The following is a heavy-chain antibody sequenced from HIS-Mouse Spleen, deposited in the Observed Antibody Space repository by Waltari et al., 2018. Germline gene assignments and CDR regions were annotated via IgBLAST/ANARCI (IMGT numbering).Heavy chain of an antibody. CDR1: GGSISSSSYY. Sequence: QLQLQESGPGLVKPSETLSLTCTVPGGSISSSSYYWGWIRQPPGKGLEWIVSIYYSGSTNYNPSLKSRGTISVDTAKNQFSLKLSSVTAADTAVYYCAREIPYSSSWYDWYFDLWGRGTLVTVSS. D-gene: IGHD6-13*01. CDR3: AREIPYSSSWYDWYFDL. V-gene: IGHV4-39*07. CDR2: IYYSGST. J-gene: IGHJ2*01.